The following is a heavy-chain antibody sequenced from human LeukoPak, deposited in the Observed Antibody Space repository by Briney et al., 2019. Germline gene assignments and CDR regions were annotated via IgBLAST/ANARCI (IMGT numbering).Heavy chain of an antibody. CDR1: GFTFRSYW. D-gene: IGHD5-12*01. CDR3: ARVGYSGWNLEY. Sequence: GGSLRLSCAASGFTFRSYWMSWVRQAPGKGLEWVANINQGGSVKYYVDSVKGRFTISRDDAKNSLYVQMNGLRDEDTAVYYCARVGYSGWNLEYWGQGTLVTVSS. V-gene: IGHV3-7*01. CDR2: INQGGSVK. J-gene: IGHJ4*02.